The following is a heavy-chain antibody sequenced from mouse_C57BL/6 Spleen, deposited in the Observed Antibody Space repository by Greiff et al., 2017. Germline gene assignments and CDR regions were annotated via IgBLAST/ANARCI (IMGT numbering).Heavy chain of an antibody. CDR3: ARFYYSSSNGDGDY. CDR2: IDPNSGST. Sequence: QVQLQQPGAELVQPGASVQLSCKASGYTFTSYWMHWVKQRPGQGLEWIGMIDPNSGSTTSNEKFKSKATLTVDNSSRTAYMQLSSLTSEDSAVDYCARFYYSSSNGDGDYWGQGTTLTVSS. V-gene: IGHV1-64*01. CDR1: GYTFTSYW. J-gene: IGHJ2*01. D-gene: IGHD1-1*01.